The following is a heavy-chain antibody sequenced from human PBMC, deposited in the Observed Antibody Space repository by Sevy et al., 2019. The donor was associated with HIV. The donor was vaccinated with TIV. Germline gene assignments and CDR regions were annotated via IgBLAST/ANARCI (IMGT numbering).Heavy chain of an antibody. V-gene: IGHV3-43*01. J-gene: IGHJ3*02. Sequence: GGSLRLSCAASGFTFDDYTMHWVRQAPGKGLEWVSLISWDGGSTYYADSVKGRFTISKDNSKNSLYLQMNSLRTEDTALYYCALSGPSNHGAFDIWGQGTMVTVSS. CDR3: ALSGPSNHGAFDI. CDR2: ISWDGGST. D-gene: IGHD4-4*01. CDR1: GFTFDDYT.